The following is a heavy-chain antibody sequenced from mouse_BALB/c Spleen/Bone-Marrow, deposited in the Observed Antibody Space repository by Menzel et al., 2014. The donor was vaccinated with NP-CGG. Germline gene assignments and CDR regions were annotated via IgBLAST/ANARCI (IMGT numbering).Heavy chain of an antibody. CDR2: MDPANGNT. J-gene: IGHJ4*01. V-gene: IGHV14-3*02. D-gene: IGHD1-1*01. CDR3: ARSRDYGSSYYAMDY. Sequence: EVQVQQSGAELVKPGASVKLSCTASGFNIKDTYMHWVKQRPEQGLEWIGRMDPANGNTKYDPKFQGKATITADTSSNTAYLQLSSLTSEDTAVYYCARSRDYGSSYYAMDYWGQGTSVTVSS. CDR1: GFNIKDTY.